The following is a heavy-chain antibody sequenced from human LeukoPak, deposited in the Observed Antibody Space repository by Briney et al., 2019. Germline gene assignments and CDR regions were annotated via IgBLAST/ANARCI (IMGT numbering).Heavy chain of an antibody. Sequence: VASVKVSCKASGYTFTGYYMHWVRQAPGQGLEWMGWINPNSGGINYAQKFQGRVTMTRDTSISTAYMELSRLRSDDTAVYYCAREILRGVTRLPLHYWGQGTLVTVSS. V-gene: IGHV1-2*02. D-gene: IGHD3-10*01. CDR2: INPNSGGI. CDR1: GYTFTGYY. CDR3: AREILRGVTRLPLHY. J-gene: IGHJ4*02.